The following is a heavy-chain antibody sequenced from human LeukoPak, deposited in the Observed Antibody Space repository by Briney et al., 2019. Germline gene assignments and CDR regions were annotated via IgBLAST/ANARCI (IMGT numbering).Heavy chain of an antibody. J-gene: IGHJ3*02. CDR1: GYSFITYW. CDR2: IYPGDSET. V-gene: IGHV5-51*01. D-gene: IGHD1-26*01. Sequence: GESLKISCKGSGYSFITYWIGWVRQMPGKGLEWMGIIYPGDSETRYSPSFQGQVTISADKSISTAYLQWSNLKASDTAMYYCARDIVSSMRGDTFDIWGQGTMVTVSS. CDR3: ARDIVSSMRGDTFDI.